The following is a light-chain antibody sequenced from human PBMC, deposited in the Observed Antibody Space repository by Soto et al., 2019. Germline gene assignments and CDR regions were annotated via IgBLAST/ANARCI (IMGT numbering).Light chain of an antibody. CDR2: WAS. Sequence: DIVMTQSPDSLAVSLGERATINCKSTQSVFYSSNNKNYIAWYQRKPGQPPKLLIYWASTRESGVPDRFRGSGSGTDFTLTISSLQAEDVAVYYCQQYYSTPYTFGQGTKLEIK. CDR1: QSVFYSSNNKNY. V-gene: IGKV4-1*01. J-gene: IGKJ2*01. CDR3: QQYYSTPYT.